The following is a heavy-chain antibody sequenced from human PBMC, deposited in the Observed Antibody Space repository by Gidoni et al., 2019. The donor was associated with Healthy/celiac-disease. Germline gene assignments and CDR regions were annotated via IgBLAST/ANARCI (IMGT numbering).Heavy chain of an antibody. CDR2: INHSGST. J-gene: IGHJ6*03. Sequence: QVQLQQWGAGLLKPSETLSLPCAVYGRSFSGYYWSWLRQPPGKGLEWIGEINHSGSTNYNPSLKSRVTISVDTSKNQFSLKLSSVTAADTAVYYCARGSSGWGYYYYYYMDVWGKGTTVTVSS. CDR3: ARGSSGWGYYYYYYMDV. V-gene: IGHV4-34*01. CDR1: GRSFSGYY. D-gene: IGHD6-19*01.